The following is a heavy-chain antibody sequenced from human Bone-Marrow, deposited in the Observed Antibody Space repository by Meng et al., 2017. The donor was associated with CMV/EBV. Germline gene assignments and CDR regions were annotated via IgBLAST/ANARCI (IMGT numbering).Heavy chain of an antibody. V-gene: IGHV1-46*01. CDR1: GYTFTSYY. CDR3: ANQGGDGEEDWYFDL. Sequence: ASVKVSCKTSGYTFTSYYVHWVRQAPGQGLEWMGIIHSSDGSTSYAPKFQGTITMTRDTSTSTVHMVLSSLRSEDTAVYYCANQGGDGEEDWYFDLWGRGTLVTVSS. D-gene: IGHD2-21*01. J-gene: IGHJ2*01. CDR2: IHSSDGST.